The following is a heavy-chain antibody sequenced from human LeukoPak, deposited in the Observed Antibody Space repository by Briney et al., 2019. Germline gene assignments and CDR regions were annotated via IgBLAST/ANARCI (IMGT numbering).Heavy chain of an antibody. CDR1: GFTFSSYW. V-gene: IGHV3-7*01. J-gene: IGHJ5*02. CDR2: IKQDGSEK. Sequence: GGSLRLSCAASGFTFSSYWMSWVRQAPGKGLEWVANIKQDGSEKYYVDSVKGRFTISRDNAKNSLYLQMNSLRAEDTAVYYCARGDCSSISCYHNWFDPWGQGTLVTVSS. CDR3: ARGDCSSISCYHNWFDP. D-gene: IGHD2-2*01.